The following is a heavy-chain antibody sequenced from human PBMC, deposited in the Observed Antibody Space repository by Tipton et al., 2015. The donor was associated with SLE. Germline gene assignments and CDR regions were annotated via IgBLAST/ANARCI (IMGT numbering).Heavy chain of an antibody. CDR2: IYTSGST. J-gene: IGHJ4*02. Sequence: LRLSCTVSGGSISSGSYYWSWIRQPAGKGLEWIGRIYTSGSTNYNPSLKSRLTISVDTSKNLFSLMLSSVTAADTAVYYCARAWAVTGDGVDYWGQGTLVTVSS. CDR1: GGSISSGSYY. V-gene: IGHV4-61*02. D-gene: IGHD7-27*01. CDR3: ARAWAVTGDGVDY.